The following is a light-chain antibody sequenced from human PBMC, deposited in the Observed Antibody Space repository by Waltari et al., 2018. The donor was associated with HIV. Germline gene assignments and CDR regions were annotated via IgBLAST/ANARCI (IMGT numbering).Light chain of an antibody. CDR3: SSYGDSLRVL. CDR2: EVT. CDR1: SSDIGAYDF. Sequence: QSALTQPPSASGSLGQSVTISCTGSSSDIGAYDFVSWFQQHPHSAPKLLLYEVTRRPSTVSDRFSGSRSVNTAFLTVAGLQPDDEATYFCSSYGDSLRVLFGGGTNVTVL. J-gene: IGLJ3*02. V-gene: IGLV2-8*01.